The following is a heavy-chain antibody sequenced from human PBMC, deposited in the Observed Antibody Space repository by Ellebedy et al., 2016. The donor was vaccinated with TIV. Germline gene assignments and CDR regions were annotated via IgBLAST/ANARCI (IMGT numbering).Heavy chain of an antibody. Sequence: SETLSLTCTVSGGSMRTYFWNWIRQAPGKGLEWIASMHYSGSTKYNPSLRSRVTILGDTSINQFYLRLNSVTAADTAVYYCARGGYSYDSSGYHYWGQGTLVTVSS. CDR2: MHYSGST. V-gene: IGHV4-59*01. J-gene: IGHJ4*02. CDR3: ARGGYSYDSSGYHY. D-gene: IGHD3-22*01. CDR1: GGSMRTYF.